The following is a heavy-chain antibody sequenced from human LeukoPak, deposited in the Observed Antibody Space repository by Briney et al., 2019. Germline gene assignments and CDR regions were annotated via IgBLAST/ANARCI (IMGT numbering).Heavy chain of an antibody. CDR1: GGSFSGYY. CDR2: INHSGST. V-gene: IGHV4-34*01. CDR3: ARYRLDCSSTSCSDFDY. D-gene: IGHD2-2*01. J-gene: IGHJ4*02. Sequence: PSETLSLTCAVYGGSFSGYYWSWIRQPPGKGLEWIGEINHSGSTNYNPSLKSRVTISVDTSKNQFSLKLSSVTAADTAVYYCARYRLDCSSTSCSDFDYWGQGTPVTVSS.